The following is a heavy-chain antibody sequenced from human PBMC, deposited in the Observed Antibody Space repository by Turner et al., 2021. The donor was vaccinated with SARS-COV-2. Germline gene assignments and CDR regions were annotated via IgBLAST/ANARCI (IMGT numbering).Heavy chain of an antibody. CDR1: GFSISTYG. Sequence: QVQLVESGGGVVQPGKSLRLSCVASGFSISTYGMHWVRQAPGKGLEWVAIMYYDGSNEYYAESVQGRFTISRDNSKNMLYLQMNSLRAEDTAVYYCARKIRGGDDALDLWGQGTMVTVS. CDR3: ARKIRGGDDALDL. V-gene: IGHV3-30*19. CDR2: MYYDGSNE. D-gene: IGHD3-10*01. J-gene: IGHJ3*01.